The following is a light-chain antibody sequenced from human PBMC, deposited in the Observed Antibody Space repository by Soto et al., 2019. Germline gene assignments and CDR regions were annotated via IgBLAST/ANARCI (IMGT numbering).Light chain of an antibody. CDR2: DAS. V-gene: IGKV1-5*01. Sequence: DIQMTQSPSTLSGSVGDRVTITCRASQTISSWLAWYQQKPGKAPKLLIYDASSLESGVPSRFSGSGSGTEFTLTISSLQPDDFATYYCQQYNSSPLTFGGGTKVDIK. J-gene: IGKJ4*01. CDR1: QTISSW. CDR3: QQYNSSPLT.